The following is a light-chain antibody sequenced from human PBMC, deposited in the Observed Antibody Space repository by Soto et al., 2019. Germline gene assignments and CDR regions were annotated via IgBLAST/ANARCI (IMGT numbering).Light chain of an antibody. Sequence: DIHMTQSPSSLSASVGDRFTITCGASQSISSYLNWYQQKPGTAPKLLIYAASSLQSGVPSRFSGSGSGTDSTLTISSLPPEDFETYYCQQSYSNPLTFGGGTKVDIK. J-gene: IGKJ4*01. CDR3: QQSYSNPLT. CDR2: AAS. CDR1: QSISSY. V-gene: IGKV1-39*01.